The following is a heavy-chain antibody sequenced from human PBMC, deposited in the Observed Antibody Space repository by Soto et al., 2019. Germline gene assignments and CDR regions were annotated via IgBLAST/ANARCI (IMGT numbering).Heavy chain of an antibody. CDR2: MNPNSGNT. J-gene: IGHJ4*02. CDR1: GYTFTSYD. V-gene: IGHV1-8*01. CDR3: ARAPQYEHEFDY. Sequence: ASVKVSCKASGYTFTSYDINWVRQATGQGLEWMGWMNPNSGNTGYAQKFQGRVTMTRNTSISTAYMELSSLRSEDTAVYYCARAPQYEHEFDYWGQGTLVTVSS. D-gene: IGHD3-3*02.